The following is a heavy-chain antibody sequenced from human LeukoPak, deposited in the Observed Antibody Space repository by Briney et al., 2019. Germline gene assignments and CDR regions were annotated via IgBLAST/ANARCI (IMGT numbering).Heavy chain of an antibody. V-gene: IGHV1-69*04. Sequence: ASVKVSCKASGGTFSSYAISWVRQAPGQGLEWMGRIIPILGIANYAQKFQGRVTITADKSTSTAYMELSSLRSEDTAVYYCATSPYYYDSSGYYNYYFDYWGQGTLVTVSS. D-gene: IGHD3-22*01. J-gene: IGHJ4*02. CDR2: IIPILGIA. CDR1: GGTFSSYA. CDR3: ATSPYYYDSSGYYNYYFDY.